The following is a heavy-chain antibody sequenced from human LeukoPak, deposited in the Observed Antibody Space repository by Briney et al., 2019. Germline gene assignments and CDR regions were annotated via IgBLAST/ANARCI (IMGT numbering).Heavy chain of an antibody. D-gene: IGHD6-19*01. CDR3: VRAGVAVAGSVYYYGMDV. Sequence: GGSLRLSCAASGFTFSSYGMHWVRQAPGKGLEWVAVIWYDGSNKYYADSVKGRFAISRDNSKNTLYLQMNSLRAEDTAVYYCVRAGVAVAGSVYYYGMDVWGQGTTVTVSS. CDR1: GFTFSSYG. CDR2: IWYDGSNK. J-gene: IGHJ6*02. V-gene: IGHV3-33*01.